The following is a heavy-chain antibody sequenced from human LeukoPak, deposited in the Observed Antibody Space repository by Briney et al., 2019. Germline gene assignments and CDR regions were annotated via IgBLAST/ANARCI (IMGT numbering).Heavy chain of an antibody. CDR3: ARGGGLDV. CDR2: INHNGNVN. Sequence: GGSLRLSCAASGFTFSSYWMNWARQAPGKGLEWVASINHNGNVNYYVDSVKGRFTISRDNTENSLYLQMSNLRAEDTAVYFCARGGGLDVWGQGATVTVSS. J-gene: IGHJ6*02. CDR1: GFTFSSYW. V-gene: IGHV3-7*03. D-gene: IGHD3-16*01.